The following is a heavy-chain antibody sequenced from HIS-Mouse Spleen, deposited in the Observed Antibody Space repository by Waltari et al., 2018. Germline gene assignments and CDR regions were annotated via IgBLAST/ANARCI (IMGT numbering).Heavy chain of an antibody. CDR1: GGSISSSSYY. CDR3: AREGYSYGYYYYYGMDV. Sequence: QLQLQESCPGLVKPSETLSLTCTVPGGSISSSSYYRGCLRQPPGKGLEWIGSIYYSGSTYYNPSLKSRVTISVDTSKNQFSLKLSSVTAADTAVYYCAREGYSYGYYYYYGMDVWGQGTTVTVSS. CDR2: IYYSGST. J-gene: IGHJ6*02. V-gene: IGHV4-39*07. D-gene: IGHD5-18*01.